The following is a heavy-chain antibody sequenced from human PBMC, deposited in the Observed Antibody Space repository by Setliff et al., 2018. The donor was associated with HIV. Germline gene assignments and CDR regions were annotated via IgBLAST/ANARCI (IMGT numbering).Heavy chain of an antibody. CDR3: ARASVGATGLYAFEI. J-gene: IGHJ3*02. CDR1: GASINTYY. CDR2: IYYTGIT. V-gene: IGHV4-59*01. D-gene: IGHD1-26*01. Sequence: SETLSLTCTVSGASINTYYWSWIRQPPGKGLEYIGYIYYTGITNYNPSLKSRVTMSIDTSKNQFSLKLTSVTAADTAVYYCARASVGATGLYAFEIWGQGTMVTVSS.